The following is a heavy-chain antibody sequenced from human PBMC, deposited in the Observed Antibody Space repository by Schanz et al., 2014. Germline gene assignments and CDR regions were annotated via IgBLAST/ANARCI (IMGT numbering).Heavy chain of an antibody. CDR3: AKYGGELGVSFEY. CDR1: GFTFSSYW. J-gene: IGHJ4*02. D-gene: IGHD7-27*01. Sequence: DVQLVESGGGLVQPGGSLRLSCAASGFTFSSYWMSWVRQAPGEGLEWGANIKQDGSEKYYVDSVKGRFTISRDNAKNSLYLQMNSLRPEDTAVYYCAKYGGELGVSFEYWGQGTLVTVSS. CDR2: IKQDGSEK. V-gene: IGHV3-7*01.